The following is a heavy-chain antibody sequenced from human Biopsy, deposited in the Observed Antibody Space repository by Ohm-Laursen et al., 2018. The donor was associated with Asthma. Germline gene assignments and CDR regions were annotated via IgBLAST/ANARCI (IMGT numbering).Heavy chain of an antibody. V-gene: IGHV1-69*13. CDR1: GYTVTRYA. CDR2: INSVFGTT. D-gene: IGHD2-2*01. J-gene: IGHJ4*02. CDR3: ARKAGSCISRTCYSLDF. Sequence: SVKVSCKTSGYTVTRYALNWVRQAPGQGLEWMGGINSVFGTTTYPQKFQDRVTITADDSTSTVYMELSSLRSEDTAVYYCARKAGSCISRTCYSLDFWGQGTLVTVSS.